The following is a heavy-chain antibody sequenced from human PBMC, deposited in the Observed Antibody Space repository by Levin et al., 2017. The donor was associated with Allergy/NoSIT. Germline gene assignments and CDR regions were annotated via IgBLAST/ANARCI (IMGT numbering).Heavy chain of an antibody. J-gene: IGHJ5*02. D-gene: IGHD2-15*01. CDR3: ARGAHYCTGGSCYSPWLDP. V-gene: IGHV1-69*13. CDR1: GGTFRNHR. Sequence: PAASVKVSCKVSGGTFRNHRITWVRQAPGQGLEWMGGIIPMYDRKNYAQNFQGRVTISADESTSTAYMDLTSLRSEDTAVYYCARGAHYCTGGSCYSPWLDPWGQGTLVTVSS. CDR2: IIPMYDRK.